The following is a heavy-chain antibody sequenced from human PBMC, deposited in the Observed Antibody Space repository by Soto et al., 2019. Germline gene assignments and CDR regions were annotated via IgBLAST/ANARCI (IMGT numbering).Heavy chain of an antibody. CDR2: ICPGDSDT. CDR3: AASIFYYGMDV. Sequence: PGESLKISCKGSGYTFTNDWIGWVRQMPGKGPEWMGIICPGDSDTKYNPSFQGQVTISADKSITTTYLQWSSLKASDTAIYYCAASIFYYGMDVWGQGTTVTVSS. J-gene: IGHJ6*02. V-gene: IGHV5-51*01. CDR1: GYTFTNDW.